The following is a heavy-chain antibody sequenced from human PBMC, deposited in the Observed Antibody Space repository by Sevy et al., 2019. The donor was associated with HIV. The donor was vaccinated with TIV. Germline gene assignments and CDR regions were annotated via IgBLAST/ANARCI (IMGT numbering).Heavy chain of an antibody. CDR2: ISAYNGNT. J-gene: IGHJ5*02. Sequence: SVKVSCKASGYTFTSYGISWVRQAPGQGLEWMGWISAYNGNTNYAQKLQGRVTMTTDTSTSTAYMELRSLRSDDTAVXXXXXXXXXXXXXXXXXAPEFDPWGQGTLVTVSS. V-gene: IGHV1-18*01. CDR3: XXXXXXXXXXXXXXAPEFDP. CDR1: GYTFTSYG.